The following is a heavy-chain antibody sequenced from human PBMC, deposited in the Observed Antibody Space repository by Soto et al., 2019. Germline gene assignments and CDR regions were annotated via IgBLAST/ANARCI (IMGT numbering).Heavy chain of an antibody. CDR3: ARGDLGGFDL. V-gene: IGHV3-74*01. D-gene: IGHD2-21*02. CDR2: IQNDGSRT. Sequence: EVQLVESEGGLVQRGGSLRLSCAASGFTFNYYWMHWFRQAPGQGLVWVAHIQNDGSRTTYADSVKGRFTISRDNAKNTMYLQMNSLRAEDTAVYYCARGDLGGFDLWGQGTTVTVSS. CDR1: GFTFNYYW. J-gene: IGHJ3*01.